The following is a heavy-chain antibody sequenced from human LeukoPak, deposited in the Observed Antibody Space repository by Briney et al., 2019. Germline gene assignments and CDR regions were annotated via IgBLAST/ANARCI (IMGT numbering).Heavy chain of an antibody. CDR3: ATYSSLNRREFQY. CDR1: GFTFSSYG. V-gene: IGHV3-30*03. D-gene: IGHD3-22*01. J-gene: IGHJ1*01. CDR2: ISYDGSNK. Sequence: GGSLRLSCAASGFTFSSYGMHWVRQAPGKGLEWVAVISYDGSNKYYADSVKGRFTISRDNSKNTLYLQMNSLRAEDTAVYYCATYSSLNRREFQYWGQGTLLTVSS.